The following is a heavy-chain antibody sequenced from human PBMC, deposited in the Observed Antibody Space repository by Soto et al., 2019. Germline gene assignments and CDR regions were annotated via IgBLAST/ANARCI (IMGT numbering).Heavy chain of an antibody. CDR2: ISYDGSNK. Sequence: GGSLRLSCAASGFTFSNYGMHWVCQAPGKGLEWVAVISYDGSNKYNADSVKGRFTISRDNSKNTVYLQMNSLRVDDTAVSYCGESPDFYYYGLDVWGQGPRV. CDR1: GFTFSNYG. CDR3: GESPDFYYYGLDV. V-gene: IGHV3-30*18. J-gene: IGHJ6*02.